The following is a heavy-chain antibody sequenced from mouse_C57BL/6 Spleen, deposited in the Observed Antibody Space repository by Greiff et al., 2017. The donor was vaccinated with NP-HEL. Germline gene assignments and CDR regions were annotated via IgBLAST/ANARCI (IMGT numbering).Heavy chain of an antibody. Sequence: VQLKESGPGLVKPSQSLSLTCSVTGYSITSGYYWNWIRQFPGNKLEWMGYISYDGSNNYNPSLKNRISITRDTSKNQFFLKLNAVTTEDTATYYCARPAYYSNPAWFAYWGQGTLVTVSA. CDR1: GYSITSGYY. V-gene: IGHV3-6*01. J-gene: IGHJ3*01. D-gene: IGHD2-5*01. CDR3: ARPAYYSNPAWFAY. CDR2: ISYDGSN.